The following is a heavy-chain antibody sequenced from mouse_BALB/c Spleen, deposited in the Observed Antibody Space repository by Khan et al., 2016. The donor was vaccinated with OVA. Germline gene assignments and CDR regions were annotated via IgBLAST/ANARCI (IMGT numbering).Heavy chain of an antibody. Sequence: VQLKESGPGLVKPSQSLSLTCTVTGYSITSEYAWNWIRHFPGNKLEWMGYINYSGNTRYNPSLKSRISITRDTSKNQFFLQLNSVTTEDTATYYRTRKDYYDYDPFPYWGQGTLVTVSA. V-gene: IGHV3-2*02. J-gene: IGHJ3*01. CDR1: GYSITSEYA. CDR2: INYSGNT. CDR3: TRKDYYDYDPFPY. D-gene: IGHD2-4*01.